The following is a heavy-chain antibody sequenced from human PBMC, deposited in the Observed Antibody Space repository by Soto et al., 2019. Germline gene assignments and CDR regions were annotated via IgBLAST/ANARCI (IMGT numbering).Heavy chain of an antibody. J-gene: IGHJ3*02. CDR3: AIGGSWWTNGAFDI. V-gene: IGHV1-8*01. CDR1: GYTFTSYD. CDR2: MNPNSGNT. D-gene: IGHD6-13*01. Sequence: ASVKVSCKASGYTFTSYDINWVRQATGQGLKWMGWMNPNSGNTGYAQKFSGRVTMTRNTSISTAYMERSSLRSEETAVYYCAIGGSWWTNGAFDIWGQGTMVTVSS.